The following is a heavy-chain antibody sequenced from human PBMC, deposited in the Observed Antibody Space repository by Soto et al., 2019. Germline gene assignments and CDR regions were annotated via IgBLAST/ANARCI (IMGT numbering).Heavy chain of an antibody. CDR1: GFTLRSKW. D-gene: IGHD5-12*01. CDR3: AASGGGWLQPPV. V-gene: IGHV3-7*03. J-gene: IGHJ4*02. CDR2: IKQDGSEK. Sequence: GGSMRLSCAASGFTLRSKWMSWVRQAPGKGLEWVANIKQDGSEKYYVDSVKGRFTISRDNAKNSLYLQMNSLRAEDTAVYYCAASGGGWLQPPVWGQGTLVTVSS.